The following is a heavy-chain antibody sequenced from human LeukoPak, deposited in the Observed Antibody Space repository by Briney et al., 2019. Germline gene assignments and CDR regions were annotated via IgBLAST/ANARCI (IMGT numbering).Heavy chain of an antibody. CDR2: INSDGSST. Sequence: PGGSLRLSCAASGFTFSSYWMHWVRQAPGKGLVWVSRINSDGSSTSYTDSVKGRFTISRDNSKNTLYLQMNSLRAEDTAVYFCAKDSLLYYYGSGSYCFDYWGQGTLVTVSS. V-gene: IGHV3-74*01. CDR1: GFTFSSYW. J-gene: IGHJ4*02. CDR3: AKDSLLYYYGSGSYCFDY. D-gene: IGHD3-10*01.